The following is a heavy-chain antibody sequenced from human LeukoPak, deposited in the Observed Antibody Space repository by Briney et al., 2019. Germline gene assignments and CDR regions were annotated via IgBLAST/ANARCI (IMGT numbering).Heavy chain of an antibody. J-gene: IGHJ4*02. CDR1: GFTFSSYS. Sequence: GGSLRLSCAASGFTFSSYSMNWVRQAPGKGLEWVSFISSSTIYYADSVKGRFTVSRDNAKKSLYLQMDSLRAEDTAVYYCVPLCGGSCYRFDYWGQGTLVTVSS. V-gene: IGHV3-48*04. CDR3: VPLCGGSCYRFDY. CDR2: ISSSTI. D-gene: IGHD2-15*01.